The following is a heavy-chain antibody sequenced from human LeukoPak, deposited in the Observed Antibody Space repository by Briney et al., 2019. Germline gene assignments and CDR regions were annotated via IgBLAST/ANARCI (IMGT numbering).Heavy chain of an antibody. CDR3: GNWASGSYTFDY. D-gene: IGHD1-26*01. Sequence: GGSLRLSCAASGFAFSNYVMSWVRQAPGKGLEWVSSISGSSDNTYYADSAKGRFTISRDNSKNTLFLQMNTLRAEDTAVYYCGNWASGSYTFDYWGQGTLVNVYS. CDR1: GFAFSNYV. CDR2: ISGSSDNT. J-gene: IGHJ4*02. V-gene: IGHV3-23*01.